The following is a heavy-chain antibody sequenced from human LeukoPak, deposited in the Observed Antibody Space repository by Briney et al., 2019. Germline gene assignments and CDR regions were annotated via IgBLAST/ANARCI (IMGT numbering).Heavy chain of an antibody. CDR2: IWYDGSNK. Sequence: GGSLRLSCAASGFTFSSYGMHWVRQAPGKGLEWVAVIWYDGSNKYYADSVKGRFTISRDNSKNTLSLQMNSLRAEDAAVYFCTRDSYISNVYYGMDVWGQGATVTVSS. CDR3: TRDSYISNVYYGMDV. D-gene: IGHD1-26*01. V-gene: IGHV3-33*01. CDR1: GFTFSSYG. J-gene: IGHJ6*02.